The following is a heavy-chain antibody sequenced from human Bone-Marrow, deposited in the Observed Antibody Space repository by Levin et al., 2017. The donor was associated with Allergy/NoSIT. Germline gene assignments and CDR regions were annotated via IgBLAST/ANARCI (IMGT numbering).Heavy chain of an antibody. CDR3: AKEMGTSSDFDY. J-gene: IGHJ4*02. CDR1: GFTFPNSA. V-gene: IGHV3-23*01. Sequence: LSLTCVASGFTFPNSAMSWVRQAPGKGLEWVSAMRGRGDNRYYAETVKGRFTISRDNSKNTVYLQMNSLKAEDTAVYFCAKEMGTSSDFDYWGQGTLVTVSS. D-gene: IGHD5-24*01. CDR2: MRGRGDNR.